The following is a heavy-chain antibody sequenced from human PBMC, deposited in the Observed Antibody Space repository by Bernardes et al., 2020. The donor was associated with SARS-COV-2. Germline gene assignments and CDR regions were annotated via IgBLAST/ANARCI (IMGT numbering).Heavy chain of an antibody. CDR2: MNPASGNT. CDR3: ARASMIFGVIN. CDR1: GYTFTNYD. D-gene: IGHD3-3*01. Sequence: ASVKVSCKASGYTFTNYDINWVRQATGQGLEWMGWMNPASGNTGYVEKFQGRVTMTRDTSISTAYMELTSLRSDDTAIYYCARASMIFGVINWGQGTLVTVSS. J-gene: IGHJ4*02. V-gene: IGHV1-8*01.